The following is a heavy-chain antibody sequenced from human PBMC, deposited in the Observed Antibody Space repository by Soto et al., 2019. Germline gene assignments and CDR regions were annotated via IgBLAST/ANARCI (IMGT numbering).Heavy chain of an antibody. Sequence: EVQLVESGGGLVQPGGSLRLSCADSGFSFSSYSMHWVRHGPGKGLVWVARINTEGSSTNYADSVEGRFTISRDNAKNTLYLQMNSLRAEDTAVYYCARSPGGYYIEWGQGTMVTISS. D-gene: IGHD2-15*01. J-gene: IGHJ3*01. CDR2: INTEGSST. CDR1: GFSFSSYS. V-gene: IGHV3-74*01. CDR3: ARSPGGYYIE.